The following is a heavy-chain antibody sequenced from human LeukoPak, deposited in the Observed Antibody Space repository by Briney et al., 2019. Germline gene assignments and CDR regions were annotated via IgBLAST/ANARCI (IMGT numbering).Heavy chain of an antibody. J-gene: IGHJ4*02. CDR2: IYFSGST. Sequence: RPSETLSLTCSVSGGSISSSDYYWGWIRQPPGKGLEWIGSIYFSGSTYYNPSLRRRVTISIDTSKDQFSLKLTSVTAADTADYYCARHRGGSSSWFYFDYWGQGTLVTVSA. CDR1: GGSISSSDYY. D-gene: IGHD6-13*01. V-gene: IGHV4-39*01. CDR3: ARHRGGSSSWFYFDY.